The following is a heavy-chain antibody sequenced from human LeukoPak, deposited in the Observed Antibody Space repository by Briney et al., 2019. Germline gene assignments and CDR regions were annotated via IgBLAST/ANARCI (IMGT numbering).Heavy chain of an antibody. J-gene: IGHJ4*02. Sequence: PSETLSLTCTVSGGSISDYYWSWIRQTPGKGLEWIGDIYYSGSTDYNPSLKSRVTISVDTSKNQFSLKLSSVTAADTAVYYCAREGASEVTSFDYWGQGTLVTVSS. CDR2: IYYSGST. CDR3: AREGASEVTSFDY. V-gene: IGHV4-4*08. CDR1: GGSISDYY. D-gene: IGHD5-18*01.